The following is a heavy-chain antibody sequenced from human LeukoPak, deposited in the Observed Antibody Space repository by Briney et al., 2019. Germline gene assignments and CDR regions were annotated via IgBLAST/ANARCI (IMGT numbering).Heavy chain of an antibody. D-gene: IGHD4-17*01. J-gene: IGHJ4*01. Sequence: ASVKVSCKASGYPFDNFGLTWVRQAPGQGLEWMGWISAYNGNTHYAQKFRGRLTLTTETSTSTTYLELRSLKSDDTAVYYCARDRVGGDLTGVSLYWGQGTLVTVSS. CDR1: GYPFDNFG. CDR3: ARDRVGGDLTGVSLY. V-gene: IGHV1-18*01. CDR2: ISAYNGNT.